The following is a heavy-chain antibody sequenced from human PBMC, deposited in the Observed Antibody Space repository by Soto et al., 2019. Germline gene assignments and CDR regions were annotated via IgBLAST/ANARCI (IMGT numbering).Heavy chain of an antibody. CDR3: ARDIGITMVRGVILNYYYYGMDV. J-gene: IGHJ6*02. V-gene: IGHV4-61*08. D-gene: IGHD3-10*01. Sequence: PSETLSLTCAVSGGSISSGGYSWSWIRQPPGKGLEWIGYIYYSGSTNYNPSLKSRVTISVDTSKNQFSLKLSSVTAADTAAYYCARDIGITMVRGVILNYYYYGMDVWGQGTTVS. CDR1: GGSISSGGYS. CDR2: IYYSGST.